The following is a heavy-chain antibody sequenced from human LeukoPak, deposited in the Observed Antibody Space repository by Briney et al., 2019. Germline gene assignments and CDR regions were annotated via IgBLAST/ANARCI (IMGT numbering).Heavy chain of an antibody. V-gene: IGHV3-23*01. Sequence: PGGSLRLSCAASGFTFSSYAMSWVRQAPGKGLEWVSAISGSGGSTYYADSVKGRFTISRDNSKNTLYLQMNSLRAEDTAVYYCAKDWYYESSGYYSPADYWGQGTPVTVSS. CDR2: ISGSGGST. D-gene: IGHD3-22*01. CDR1: GFTFSSYA. CDR3: AKDWYYESSGYYSPADY. J-gene: IGHJ4*02.